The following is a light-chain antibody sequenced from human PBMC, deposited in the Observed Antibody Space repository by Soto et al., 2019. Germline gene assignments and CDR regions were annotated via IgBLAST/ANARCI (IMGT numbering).Light chain of an antibody. J-gene: IGKJ5*01. CDR2: DAS. V-gene: IGKV3-11*01. CDR3: QQRSNWPPIT. Sequence: EIVLTESPGTLSLSPGERATLSCRASQSVSRYLAWYQQKPGQAPRLLIYDASNRATGIPARFSGSGSGTDFTLTISSLEPEDFAVYYCQQRSNWPPITFGQGTLLEI. CDR1: QSVSRY.